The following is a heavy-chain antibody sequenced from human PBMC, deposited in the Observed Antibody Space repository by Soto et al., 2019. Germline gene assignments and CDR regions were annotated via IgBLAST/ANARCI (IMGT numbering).Heavy chain of an antibody. CDR2: IGAADDP. D-gene: IGHD2-2*01. CDR1: GFFFNNYD. V-gene: IGHV3-13*05. Sequence: QLVESGGGLTQAGGSLRLSCVGSGFFFNNYDMHWVRQVRGKGLEWVSAIGAADDPYYSVSVKGRFIVSRDNAQKPFYLKINNPRAADTVLYFGARPYTGQLPRRGDYYYALDVWGRGTTVTVSS. CDR3: ARPYTGQLPRRGDYYYALDV. J-gene: IGHJ6*02.